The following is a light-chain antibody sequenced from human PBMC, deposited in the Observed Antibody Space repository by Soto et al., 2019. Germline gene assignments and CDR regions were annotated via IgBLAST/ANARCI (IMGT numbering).Light chain of an antibody. CDR3: QQNDNLLT. CDR1: QDISNY. CDR2: DAS. Sequence: DIQMTQSPSSLSASVGDRVTITCQASQDISNYLNWYQQKPGKAPKLLIYDASNLETGVPSRFSGSGSETDFTFTISSLQPEDITTYYCQQNDNLLTFGGGTKVEIK. V-gene: IGKV1-33*01. J-gene: IGKJ4*01.